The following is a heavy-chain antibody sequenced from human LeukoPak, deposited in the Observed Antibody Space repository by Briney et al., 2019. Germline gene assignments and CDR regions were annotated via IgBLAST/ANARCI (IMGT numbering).Heavy chain of an antibody. D-gene: IGHD3-3*01. CDR2: KSPNTGKT. V-gene: IGHV1-8*03. Sequence: ASVKVSCKASGYTFTNFDINWVRQATGQGLEWMGRKSPNTGKTDYPQKFQGRVIITRDTSINTVYMELNTLRSDDTAVYYCARSFVDFWSGYYRRDWLDPWGPGTLVTVSS. CDR1: GYTFTNFD. CDR3: ARSFVDFWSGYYRRDWLDP. J-gene: IGHJ5*02.